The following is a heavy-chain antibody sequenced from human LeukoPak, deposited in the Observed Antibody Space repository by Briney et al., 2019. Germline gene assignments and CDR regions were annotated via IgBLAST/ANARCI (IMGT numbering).Heavy chain of an antibody. CDR1: GFTVSSNY. V-gene: IGHV4-39*07. J-gene: IGHJ3*02. Sequence: TGGSLRLSCAASGFTVSSNYMSWVRQPPGKGLEWIGSIYYSGSTYYNPSLKSRVTISVDTSKNQFSLKLSSVTAADTAVYYCARKVVDPGAFDIWGQGTMVTVSS. D-gene: IGHD3-22*01. CDR3: ARKVVDPGAFDI. CDR2: IYYSGST.